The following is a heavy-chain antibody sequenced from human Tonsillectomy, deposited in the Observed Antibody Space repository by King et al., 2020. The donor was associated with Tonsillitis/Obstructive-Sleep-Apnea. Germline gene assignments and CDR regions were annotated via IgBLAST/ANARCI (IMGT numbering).Heavy chain of an antibody. CDR1: GFTFSNAW. V-gene: IGHV3-15*01. D-gene: IGHD3-16*02. CDR3: TTGSWDYIWGSYRFDY. Sequence: VQLVESGGGLVKPGGSLRLSRAASGFTFSNAWMSWVRQAPGKGLEWVGRIKSKTDGGTTDYAAPVKGRFTISRDDSKNTLYLQMNSLKTEDTAVYYCTTGSWDYIWGSYRFDYWGQGTLVTVSS. J-gene: IGHJ4*02. CDR2: IKSKTDGGTT.